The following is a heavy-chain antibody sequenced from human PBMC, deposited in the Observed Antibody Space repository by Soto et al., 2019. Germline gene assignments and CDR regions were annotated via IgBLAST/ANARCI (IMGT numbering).Heavy chain of an antibody. Sequence: ASGKVSCKASGFSFTGYYIHWLRQAPGQGLEWMGWINAHSGGTEYAQKFQGRVTLTRDTSIATAYLTLTSLTSDDTALYYCATDLTRQLAYWLDPWGKGTQVTVSS. CDR2: INAHSGGT. J-gene: IGHJ5*02. CDR3: ATDLTRQLAYWLDP. V-gene: IGHV1-2*02. CDR1: GFSFTGYY. D-gene: IGHD6-6*01.